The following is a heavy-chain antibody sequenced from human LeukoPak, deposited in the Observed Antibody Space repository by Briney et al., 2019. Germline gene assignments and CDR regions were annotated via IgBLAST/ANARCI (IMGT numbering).Heavy chain of an antibody. D-gene: IGHD6-13*01. CDR1: GGSINSSGYF. J-gene: IGHJ4*02. Sequence: SETLSLTCTVSGGSINSSGYFWSWIRQFPGKGLEWIGYIFYSGSTNYNPSLKSRVTISVDTSKNQFSLKLSSVTAADTAVYYCARLSWYEDWGQGTLVTVSS. CDR2: IFYSGST. CDR3: ARLSWYED. V-gene: IGHV4-31*03.